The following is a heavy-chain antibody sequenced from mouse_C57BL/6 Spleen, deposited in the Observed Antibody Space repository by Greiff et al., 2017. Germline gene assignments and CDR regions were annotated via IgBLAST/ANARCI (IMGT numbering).Heavy chain of an antibody. CDR3: ASYYGQRYFDV. J-gene: IGHJ1*03. D-gene: IGHD1-1*01. CDR2: IWSGGST. Sequence: VQLQQSGPGLVQPSQSLSITCTVSGFSLTSYGVHWVRQSPGTGLEWLGVIWSGGSTDYNAAFISRLSISKDNSKSQVFFKMNSLQADDTAIYYCASYYGQRYFDVWGTGTTVTVSS. V-gene: IGHV2-2*01. CDR1: GFSLTSYG.